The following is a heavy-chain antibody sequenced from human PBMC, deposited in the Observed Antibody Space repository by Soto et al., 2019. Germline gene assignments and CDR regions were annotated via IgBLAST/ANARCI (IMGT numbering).Heavy chain of an antibody. CDR3: ARVSSGPGTGAFDI. CDR1: GGSFSGYY. V-gene: IGHV4-34*01. D-gene: IGHD1-7*01. J-gene: IGHJ3*02. CDR2: INHSGST. Sequence: QVQLQQWGAGLLKPSETLSLTCAVYGGSFSGYYWSWIRQPPGKGLEWIGEINHSGSTNYNPSLKSRVPISVDTSKNQFSLKLSSVTAADTAVYYCARVSSGPGTGAFDIWGQGTMVTVSS.